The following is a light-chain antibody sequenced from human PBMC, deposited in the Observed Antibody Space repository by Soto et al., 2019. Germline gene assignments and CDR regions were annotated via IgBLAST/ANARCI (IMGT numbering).Light chain of an antibody. CDR2: GAS. Sequence: EIVMTQSPATLSVSPGERATLSCRASQSVGSNLAWYQQKPGPAPRLLIYGASTRATGIPARFSGSGSGTEFTLTISSRQSEDFAIYFCQHYNNWPPDRTFGQGTKVEIK. CDR3: QHYNNWPPDRT. CDR1: QSVGSN. V-gene: IGKV3-15*01. J-gene: IGKJ1*01.